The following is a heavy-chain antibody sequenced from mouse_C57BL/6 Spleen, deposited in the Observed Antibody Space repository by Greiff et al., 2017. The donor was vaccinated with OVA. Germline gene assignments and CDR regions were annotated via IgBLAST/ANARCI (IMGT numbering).Heavy chain of an antibody. V-gene: IGHV6-6*01. CDR2: IRHNANNPAT. CDR1: GFTFSASR. D-gene: IGHD1-1*01. J-gene: IGHJ4*01. CDR3: SHYGSVGAMDF. Sequence: EVQVEESGGGLVQPGGSMKLSCAASGFTFSASRMDWVRQSPEKGLEWVAEIRHNANNPATYYAVSVKGRFTISRDKSKSRVYLQMNSLRAEDTGVYYCSHYGSVGAMDFWGKGTSVTVSS.